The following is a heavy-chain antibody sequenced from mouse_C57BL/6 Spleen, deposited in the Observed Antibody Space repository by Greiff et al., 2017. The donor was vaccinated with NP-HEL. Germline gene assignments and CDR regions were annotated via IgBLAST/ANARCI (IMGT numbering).Heavy chain of an antibody. CDR1: GYTFTDYY. CDR2: INPYNGGT. V-gene: IGHV1-19*01. D-gene: IGHD4-1*01. Sequence: VQLQQSGPVLVKPGASVKMSCKASGYTFTDYYMNWVKQSHGKSLEWIGVINPYNGGTSYNQKFKGKATLTVDKSSSTAYMELNSLTSEDSAVYYCARGGGTGYFDVWGTGTTVTVSS. CDR3: ARGGGTGYFDV. J-gene: IGHJ1*03.